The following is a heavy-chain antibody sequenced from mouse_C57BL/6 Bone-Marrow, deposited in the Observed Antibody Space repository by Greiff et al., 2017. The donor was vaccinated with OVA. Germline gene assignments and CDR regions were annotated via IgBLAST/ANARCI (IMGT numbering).Heavy chain of an antibody. CDR1: GFSLTSYG. D-gene: IGHD5-5*01. CDR2: IWRGGST. J-gene: IGHJ4*01. CDR3: AKTIYLYAMDY. Sequence: VKLVESGPGLVQPSQSLSITCTVSGFSLTSYGVHWVRQPPGKGLEWLGVIWRGGSTDYNAAFISRLSISKDNSKSQVFFKMNSLQADATAIYYCAKTIYLYAMDYWGQGTSVTVSS. V-gene: IGHV2-4*01.